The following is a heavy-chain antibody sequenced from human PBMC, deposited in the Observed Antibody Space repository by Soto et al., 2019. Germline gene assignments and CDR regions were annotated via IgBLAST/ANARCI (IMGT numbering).Heavy chain of an antibody. D-gene: IGHD2-15*01. CDR1: GFTFSSYA. Sequence: GGSLRLSCAASGFTFSSYAMSWVRQAPGKGLEWVSAISGSGGSTYYADSVKGRFTISRDNSKNTQKLQMNSLRAEDTALYYCAKEGWDAFDIWGQGTMVTVSS. V-gene: IGHV3-23*01. CDR3: AKEGWDAFDI. CDR2: ISGSGGST. J-gene: IGHJ3*02.